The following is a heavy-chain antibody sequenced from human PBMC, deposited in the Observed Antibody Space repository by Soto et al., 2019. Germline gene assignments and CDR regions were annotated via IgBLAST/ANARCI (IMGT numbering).Heavy chain of an antibody. V-gene: IGHV4-34*01. J-gene: IGHJ4*02. Sequence: QVQLQQWGAGLLKPSETLSLTCAVYGGSFSGYYWSWIRQPPGKGLEWIGEINPSGTTNYTPSLKSRVTMSGDTPKNQFSLKMTSVTAADTDLYYCARGRDGGAAIWGQGTLVTVSS. D-gene: IGHD4-17*01. CDR3: ARGRDGGAAI. CDR2: INPSGTT. CDR1: GGSFSGYY.